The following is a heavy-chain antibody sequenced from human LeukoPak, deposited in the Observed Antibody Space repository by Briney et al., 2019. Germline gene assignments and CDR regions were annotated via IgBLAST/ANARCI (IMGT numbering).Heavy chain of an antibody. CDR2: INSDGSSI. CDR1: GFTFSSYW. Sequence: GGSLRLSCAASGFTFSSYWMHWVRQAPGKGLVWVSRINSDGSSITYADSVKGRFTISRDNAKNSLYLQMNSLRAEDTAVYYCARTKDCSSTSCYGAEFDYWGQGTLVAVSS. V-gene: IGHV3-74*03. J-gene: IGHJ4*02. D-gene: IGHD2-2*01. CDR3: ARTKDCSSTSCYGAEFDY.